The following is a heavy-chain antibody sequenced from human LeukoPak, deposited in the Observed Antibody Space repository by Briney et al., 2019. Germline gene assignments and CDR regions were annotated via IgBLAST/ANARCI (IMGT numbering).Heavy chain of an antibody. CDR2: IRYDGSNK. V-gene: IGHV3-30*02. J-gene: IGHJ4*02. CDR3: AKDGEECILH. Sequence: GGSLRLSCAASGFTLSCYGMHWVRQAPGKGLEWVAFIRYDGSNKYYADSVKGRFTISRDNCMNTLYLQMNSLTAEDTAEYYCAKDGEECILHWGPGTLVTVSS. D-gene: IGHD2-8*01. CDR1: GFTLSCYG.